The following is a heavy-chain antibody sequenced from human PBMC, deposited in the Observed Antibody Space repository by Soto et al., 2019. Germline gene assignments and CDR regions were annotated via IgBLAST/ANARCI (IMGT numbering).Heavy chain of an antibody. Sequence: SVKVSCKASGFTFTSSAMQWVRQARGQRLEWMGWIVLDSGNTNYAQKFQGRVTMTTDTSTSTAYMELRSLRSDDTAVYYCARDVRALDAFDIWGQGTMVTVSS. CDR2: IVLDSGNT. CDR1: GFTFTSSA. V-gene: IGHV1-58*02. CDR3: ARDVRALDAFDI. J-gene: IGHJ3*02.